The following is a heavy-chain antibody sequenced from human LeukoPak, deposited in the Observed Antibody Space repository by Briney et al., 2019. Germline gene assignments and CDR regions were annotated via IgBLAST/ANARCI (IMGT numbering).Heavy chain of an antibody. D-gene: IGHD2-15*01. CDR3: ARGLFDCSGGSCYTVLGY. CDR2: INHSGST. CDR1: GGSFSDYY. V-gene: IGHV4-34*01. Sequence: SETLSLTCAVYGGSFSDYYGSWIRQPPGKGLEWIGEINHSGSTNYSPSLKSRVTISVDTSKNQFSLKLSSVTAADTAVYYCARGLFDCSGGSCYTVLGYWGQGTLVTVSS. J-gene: IGHJ4*02.